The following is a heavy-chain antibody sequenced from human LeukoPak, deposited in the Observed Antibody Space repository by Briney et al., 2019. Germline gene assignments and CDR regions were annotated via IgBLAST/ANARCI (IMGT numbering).Heavy chain of an antibody. V-gene: IGHV3-33*06. CDR1: GFTFSSYG. Sequence: PGRSLRLSCAASGFTFSSYGMHWVRQAPGKGLEWVAVIWYDGSNKYYADSVKGRFTISRDNSKNTLYLQTNSLRAEDTAVYYCAKGGDIVVVVAATRFDYWGQGTLVTFSS. J-gene: IGHJ4*02. CDR2: IWYDGSNK. D-gene: IGHD2-15*01. CDR3: AKGGDIVVVVAATRFDY.